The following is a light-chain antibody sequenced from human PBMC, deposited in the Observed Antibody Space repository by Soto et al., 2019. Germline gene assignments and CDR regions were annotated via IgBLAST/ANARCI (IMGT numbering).Light chain of an antibody. Sequence: EIVLTHSPATLSLSPGERETLSCRASQSVSSYLAWYQQKPGKATRLLIFDASKRPPGFPAGLGGGGFGPDFLLSFNSLELKVYAVYSCHKRSSWSSLGGGTKGNIK. CDR3: HKRSSWSS. J-gene: IGKJ4*01. CDR1: QSVSSY. V-gene: IGKV3-11*01. CDR2: DAS.